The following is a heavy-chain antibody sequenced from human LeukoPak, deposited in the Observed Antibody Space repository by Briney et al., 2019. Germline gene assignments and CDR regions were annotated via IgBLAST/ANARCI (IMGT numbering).Heavy chain of an antibody. CDR2: MNPNSGDT. Sequence: ASVKVSCKASGYTFTNYEINWVRQASGQGLEWMGWMNPNSGDTAYAQKFQGRLTMTRSTSISTAYMELSSLRSEDTAVYYCARSLTYYYDSSGYYSQTPFDYWGQGTLVTVSS. D-gene: IGHD3-22*01. V-gene: IGHV1-8*01. CDR3: ARSLTYYYDSSGYYSQTPFDY. J-gene: IGHJ4*02. CDR1: GYTFTNYE.